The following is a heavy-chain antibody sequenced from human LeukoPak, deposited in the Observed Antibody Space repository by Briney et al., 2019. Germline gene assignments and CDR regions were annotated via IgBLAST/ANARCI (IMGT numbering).Heavy chain of an antibody. J-gene: IGHJ5*02. CDR1: GYTFPSYG. V-gene: IGHV1-18*04. Sequence: GASVKVSCKASGYTFPSYGISWVRQAPGQGLEWMGWISAYNGNTNYAQKLQGRVTMTTDTSTSTAYMELRSLRSDDTAVYYCARRIAAAGTNWFDPWGQGTLVTVSS. D-gene: IGHD6-13*01. CDR3: ARRIAAAGTNWFDP. CDR2: ISAYNGNT.